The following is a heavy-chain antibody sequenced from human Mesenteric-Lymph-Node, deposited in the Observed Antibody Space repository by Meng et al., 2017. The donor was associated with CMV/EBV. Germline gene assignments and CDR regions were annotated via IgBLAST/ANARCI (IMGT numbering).Heavy chain of an antibody. CDR3: ARRVGDSSGYVDY. CDR1: GYSFTSYW. Sequence: GGSLRLSCKGSGYSFTSYWIGWVRQMPGKGLEWMGIIYPGDSDTRYSPSFQGQGTISADKSISTAYLQWSSLKASDTAMYYCARRVGDSSGYVDYWGQGTLVTVSS. D-gene: IGHD3-22*01. J-gene: IGHJ4*02. CDR2: IYPGDSDT. V-gene: IGHV5-51*01.